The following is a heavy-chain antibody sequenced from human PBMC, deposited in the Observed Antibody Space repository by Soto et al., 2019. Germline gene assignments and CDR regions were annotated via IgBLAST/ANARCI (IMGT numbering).Heavy chain of an antibody. J-gene: IGHJ3*01. V-gene: IGHV6-1*01. CDR3: ARAAVAFDAFDL. Sequence: PSQTLSLTFVISGDSVSTNSASWNWIRQSPSRGLEWLVRTYLRSKWYNEYAVSVKSRIAIRPDTSKNLFSLQLSSVTPEDTAVYFCARAAVAFDAFDLWGQGTVVTVTS. CDR1: GDSVSTNSAS. D-gene: IGHD2-15*01. CDR2: TYLRSKWYN.